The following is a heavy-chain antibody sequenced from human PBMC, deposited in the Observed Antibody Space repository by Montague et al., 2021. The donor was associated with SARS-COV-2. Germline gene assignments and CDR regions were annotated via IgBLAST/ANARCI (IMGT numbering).Heavy chain of an antibody. CDR2: IYETGST. CDR1: GGSLSGYY. Sequence: SETLSLTCTVSGGSLSGYYWNWIRQPPVKALEWIAYIYETGSTXXXPSXXXRVTILVDTSKNQVSLKVRSVTAADTAIYYCARGQGHYNVSTGYLPPDHWGQGTLITVSS. V-gene: IGHV4-59*12. CDR3: ARGQGHYNVSTGYLPPDH. D-gene: IGHD3-9*01. J-gene: IGHJ1*01.